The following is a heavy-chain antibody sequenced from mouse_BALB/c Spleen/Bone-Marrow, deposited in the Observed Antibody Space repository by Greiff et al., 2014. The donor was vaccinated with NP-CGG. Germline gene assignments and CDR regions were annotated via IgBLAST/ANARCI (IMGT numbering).Heavy chain of an antibody. V-gene: IGHV14-3*02. Sequence: VQLQQPGAELVKPGASVKLSCTASGFNIKDTYMHWVKQRPEQGLEWIGRIDPANGDIIYDPKFQGKATITAYTSSNTAYLQLSSLTSEDTAVYYCARGGNYGWFAYWGQGTLVTVSA. J-gene: IGHJ3*01. CDR2: IDPANGDI. D-gene: IGHD2-1*01. CDR1: GFNIKDTY. CDR3: ARGGNYGWFAY.